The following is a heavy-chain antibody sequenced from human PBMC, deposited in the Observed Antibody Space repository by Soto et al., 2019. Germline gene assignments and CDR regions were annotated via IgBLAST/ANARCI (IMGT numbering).Heavy chain of an antibody. J-gene: IGHJ3*02. Sequence: EVQLLESGGGLVQPGGSLRLSCAASGFTFSSYAMSWVRQAPGKGLEWVSAIRGRGGSTYNEDSVKGRFTISSDNSKNTLYLQMTSLRAEDTAVYYCAKHSSSWGKAFDIWGQGTMVTVSS. V-gene: IGHV3-23*01. CDR1: GFTFSSYA. CDR3: AKHSSSWGKAFDI. D-gene: IGHD6-13*01. CDR2: IRGRGGST.